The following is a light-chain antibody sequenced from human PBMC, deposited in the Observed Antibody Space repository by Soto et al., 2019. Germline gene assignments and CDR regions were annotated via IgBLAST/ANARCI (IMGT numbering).Light chain of an antibody. CDR1: SSNIGAGYD. Sequence: QSVLTQPPSVSGAPGQRVTISCTGSSSNIGAGYDVHWYQQLPGTAPKVLIYGNSNRPAGVPDRCSGSKSGTSASLAITGLQAEDEADYYCQSYDSSLSGSVVFGGGTQLTVL. J-gene: IGLJ2*01. CDR3: QSYDSSLSGSVV. V-gene: IGLV1-40*01. CDR2: GNS.